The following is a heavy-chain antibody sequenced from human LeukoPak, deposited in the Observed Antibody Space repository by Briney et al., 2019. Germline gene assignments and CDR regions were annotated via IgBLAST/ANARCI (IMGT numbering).Heavy chain of an antibody. V-gene: IGHV4-38-2*02. CDR2: IYHSGST. D-gene: IGHD2/OR15-2a*01. Sequence: KPSETLSLTCTVSGYSISSGYYWGWIRQPPGKGLEWIGSIYHSGSTYYNPSLKSRVTISVDTSKNQFSLKLSSVTAADTAVYYCAREKYDTSPDYWGQGTLVTVSS. CDR3: AREKYDTSPDY. CDR1: GYSISSGYY. J-gene: IGHJ4*02.